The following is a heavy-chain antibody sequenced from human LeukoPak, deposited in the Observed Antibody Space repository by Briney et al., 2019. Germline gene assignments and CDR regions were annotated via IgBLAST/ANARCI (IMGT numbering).Heavy chain of an antibody. CDR2: ISSSGSTI. V-gene: IGHV3-11*01. D-gene: IGHD6-13*01. CDR3: ARDARQQLVERFDY. CDR1: GFTVSSYY. Sequence: PGGSLRLSCAASGFTVSSYYMSWIRQAPGKGLEWVSYISSSGSTIYYADSVKGRFTISRDNAKNSLYLQMNSLRAEDTAVYYCARDARQQLVERFDYWGQGTLVTVSS. J-gene: IGHJ4*02.